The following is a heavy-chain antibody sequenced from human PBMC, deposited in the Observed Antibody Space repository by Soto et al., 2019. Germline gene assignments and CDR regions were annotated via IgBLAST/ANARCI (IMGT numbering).Heavy chain of an antibody. V-gene: IGHV1-3*01. Sequence: ASVKVSCKASGYTFSTYALHWVRQAPGQGLEWMGWINGGNGHTRYSQKFKDRVTISRDTPASTAYMELSGLRSEDTAVYYCARGKGMEENYYYYGIDVWGQGITVTVSS. CDR2: INGGNGHT. J-gene: IGHJ6*02. D-gene: IGHD1-1*01. CDR1: GYTFSTYA. CDR3: ARGKGMEENYYYYGIDV.